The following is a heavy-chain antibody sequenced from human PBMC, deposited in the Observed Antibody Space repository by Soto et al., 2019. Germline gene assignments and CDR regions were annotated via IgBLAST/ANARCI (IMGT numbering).Heavy chain of an antibody. J-gene: IGHJ4*02. CDR1: GFTFSNAW. CDR2: IKSKTDGGTT. D-gene: IGHD5-12*01. V-gene: IGHV3-15*07. Sequence: GGSLSLSCAASGFTFSNAWMNWVRQAPGKGLEWVGRIKSKTDGGTTDYAAPVKGRFTISRDDSKNTLYLQMNSLKTEDTAVYYCTTEKRGYSGYDPFDYWGQGTLVTVSS. CDR3: TTEKRGYSGYDPFDY.